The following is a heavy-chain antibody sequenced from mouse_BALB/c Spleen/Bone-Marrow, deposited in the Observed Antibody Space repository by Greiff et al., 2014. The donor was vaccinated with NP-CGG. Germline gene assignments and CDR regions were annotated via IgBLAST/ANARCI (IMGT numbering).Heavy chain of an antibody. CDR2: IYPGDGDT. CDR1: GYAFSSYW. Sequence: VKLMESGADLVRPGSSVKISCKASGYAFSSYWMNWVKQRPGQGLEWIGQIYPGDGDTNYNGKFKGKATLTADKYSRTAYMQLSSLTSEDSAVYFCARSLYYGSSYPLYAMDYWGQGTSVTVSS. V-gene: IGHV1-80*01. J-gene: IGHJ4*01. D-gene: IGHD1-1*01. CDR3: ARSLYYGSSYPLYAMDY.